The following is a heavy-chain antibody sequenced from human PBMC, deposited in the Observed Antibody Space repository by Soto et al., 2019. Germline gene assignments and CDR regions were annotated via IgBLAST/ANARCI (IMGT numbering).Heavy chain of an antibody. CDR2: IYSGGST. CDR1: GFTVSSNY. V-gene: IGHV3-66*01. Sequence: PGGSLRLSCAASGFTVSSNYMSWVRQAPGKGLEWVSVIYSGGSTYYADSVKGRFTISRDNSKNTLYLQMNSLRAEDTAVYYCARGLAHYDILTGYLPSYGMDVWGQGTTVTVSS. D-gene: IGHD3-9*01. J-gene: IGHJ6*02. CDR3: ARGLAHYDILTGYLPSYGMDV.